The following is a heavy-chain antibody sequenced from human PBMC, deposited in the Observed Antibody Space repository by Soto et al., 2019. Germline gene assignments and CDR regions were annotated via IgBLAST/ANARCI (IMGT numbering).Heavy chain of an antibody. D-gene: IGHD6-13*01. CDR3: ARQAAAGTWPFDY. V-gene: IGHV5-10-1*01. J-gene: IGHJ4*02. Sequence: HVTISADKSISTAYLQWSSLKASDTAMYYCARQAAAGTWPFDYWGQGTLVTVSS.